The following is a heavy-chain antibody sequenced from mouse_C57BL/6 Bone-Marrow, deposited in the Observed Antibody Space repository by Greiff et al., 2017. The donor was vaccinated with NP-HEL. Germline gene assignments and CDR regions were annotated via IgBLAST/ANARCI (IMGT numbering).Heavy chain of an antibody. CDR3: AIPAYYKVDY. D-gene: IGHD2-12*01. J-gene: IGHJ4*01. CDR2: ISAGGSYT. CDR1: GFTFSSYA. Sequence: EVQGVESGGGLVKPGGSLKLSCAASGFTFSSYAMSWVRQTPEKRLEWVATISAGGSYTYYPDNVKGRFTISRDNAKNNLYLQMSHLKSEDTAMYYCAIPAYYKVDYWGQGTSVTVSS. V-gene: IGHV5-4*01.